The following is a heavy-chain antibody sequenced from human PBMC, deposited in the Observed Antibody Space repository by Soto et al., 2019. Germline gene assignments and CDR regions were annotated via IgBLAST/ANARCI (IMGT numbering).Heavy chain of an antibody. D-gene: IGHD3-10*01. CDR3: AHRGGVVRAPEYFQH. V-gene: IGHV2-5*02. Sequence: KQAGPTLVKPTQTLTLTCTFSGFSLSTSGVGVGWIRQPPGKALEWLALIYWDDDKRYSPSLKSRLTITKDTSKNQVVLTMTNMDPVDTATYYCAHRGGVVRAPEYFQHWGQGTLVTVSS. CDR2: IYWDDDK. CDR1: GFSLSTSGVG. J-gene: IGHJ1*01.